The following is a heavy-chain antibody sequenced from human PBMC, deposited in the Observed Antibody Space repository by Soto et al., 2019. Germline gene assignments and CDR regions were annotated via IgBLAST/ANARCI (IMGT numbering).Heavy chain of an antibody. D-gene: IGHD6-19*01. CDR1: GGSISHYY. V-gene: IGHV4-59*08. Sequence: SETLSLTCTVSGGSISHYYWSWIRQSPGKGLEWIGYISDSGSTHYIPSLESRVTISVDSSKNLFSLRLSSVTATDTAVYYCARHIPRAGTVFDYWGQGTLVTSPQ. CDR2: ISDSGST. J-gene: IGHJ4*02. CDR3: ARHIPRAGTVFDY.